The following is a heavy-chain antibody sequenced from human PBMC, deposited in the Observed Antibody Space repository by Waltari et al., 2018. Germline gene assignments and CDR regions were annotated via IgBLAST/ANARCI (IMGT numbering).Heavy chain of an antibody. Sequence: QVQLVQSGAEVKKPGSSVKVSCKASGGTFSSYAISWVRQAPGQGLEWMGGSIPIFGTANYAQKFQGRVTITADESTSTAYMELSSLRSEDTAVYYCARERLYYYDSSGYPHGLFMDFQHWGQGTLVTVSS. CDR1: GGTFSSYA. CDR3: ARERLYYYDSSGYPHGLFMDFQH. V-gene: IGHV1-69*01. CDR2: SIPIFGTA. J-gene: IGHJ1*01. D-gene: IGHD3-22*01.